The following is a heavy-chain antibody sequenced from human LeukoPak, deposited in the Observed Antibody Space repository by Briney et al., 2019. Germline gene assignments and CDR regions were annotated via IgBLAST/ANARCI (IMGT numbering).Heavy chain of an antibody. V-gene: IGHV4-59*01. CDR2: ISYSGST. CDR1: GGSISSSY. CDR3: ARGGCSGISCYYYYGMDV. D-gene: IGHD2-2*01. Sequence: SETLSLTCTVSGGSISSSYWSWIRQPPGKGLEWIGYISYSGSTNYNPSLTSRVTISVDTSKNQFSLKLSSVTAADTALYYCARGGCSGISCYYYYGMDVWGQGTTVTVSS. J-gene: IGHJ6*02.